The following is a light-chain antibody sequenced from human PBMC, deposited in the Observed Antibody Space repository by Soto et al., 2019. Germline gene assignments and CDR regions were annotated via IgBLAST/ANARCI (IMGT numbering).Light chain of an antibody. J-gene: IGLJ3*02. CDR1: SSDVGGYNY. CDR2: EVS. Sequence: QSALTQPASVSGSPGQSITISCTGTSSDVGGYNYVSWYQHHPGKAPKLMIYEVSNRPSGVSNRFSGSKSDNTASLTISGLQAEDEADYYCSSYTSSTTPVVFGGGTKLTVL. V-gene: IGLV2-14*01. CDR3: SSYTSSTTPVV.